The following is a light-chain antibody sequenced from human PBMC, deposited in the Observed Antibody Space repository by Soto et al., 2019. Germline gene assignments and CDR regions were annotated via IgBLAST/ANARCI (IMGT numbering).Light chain of an antibody. CDR3: QRYGTSPPYT. Sequence: EIVLTQSPGTLSLSPGERATLSCRASQSVSSSYLAWYQQKPGQAPRLLIYHGSTRAPGIPDRFSGSGSGTDFTLTISRLEPEDFAVYYCQRYGTSPPYTFGQGTKLEI. J-gene: IGKJ2*01. CDR2: HGS. V-gene: IGKV3-20*01. CDR1: QSVSSSY.